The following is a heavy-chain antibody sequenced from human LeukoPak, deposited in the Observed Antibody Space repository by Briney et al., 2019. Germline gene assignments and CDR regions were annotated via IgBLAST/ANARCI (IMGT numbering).Heavy chain of an antibody. CDR2: TYYRSKWYN. Sequence: SQTLSLTCAISGDSVSSNTAAWNWIRQSPSRGLEWLGRTYYRSKWYNDYAVSVKSRITINPDTSKNQFSLQMNSVTPEDTAVYYCARWFGEPYCYFDLWAVAPWSLSPQ. CDR1: GDSVSSNTAA. V-gene: IGHV6-1*01. D-gene: IGHD3-10*01. CDR3: ARWFGEPYCYFDL. J-gene: IGHJ2*01.